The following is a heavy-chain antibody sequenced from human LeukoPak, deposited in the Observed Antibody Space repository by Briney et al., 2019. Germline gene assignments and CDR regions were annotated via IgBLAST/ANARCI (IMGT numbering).Heavy chain of an antibody. D-gene: IGHD3-22*01. J-gene: IGHJ6*03. CDR1: GFTVSSNY. CDR3: ASTYYPGYMDV. CDR2: IYSGGST. V-gene: IGHV3-53*01. Sequence: GGSLRLSCAASGFTVSSNYMNWVRQAPGKGLEWVSVIYSGGSTYYADSVKGRFTISRDNSKNTLYLQMNSLRAEDTAVYYCASTYYPGYMDVWGKGTTVTISS.